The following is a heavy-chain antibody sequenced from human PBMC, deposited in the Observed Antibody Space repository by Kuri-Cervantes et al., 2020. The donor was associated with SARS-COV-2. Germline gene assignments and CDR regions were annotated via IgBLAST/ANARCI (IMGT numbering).Heavy chain of an antibody. Sequence: ASVKVSCKASGYTFTSSGISWVRQAPGQGLEWMGWISVYNGHTIYAQKFQGRVTITADESTSTAYMELSSLRSEDTAVYYCARGDSADYSNFPYYYGMDVWGQGTTVTVSS. CDR2: ISVYNGHT. CDR1: GYTFTSSG. J-gene: IGHJ6*02. CDR3: ARGDSADYSNFPYYYGMDV. V-gene: IGHV1-18*04. D-gene: IGHD4-11*01.